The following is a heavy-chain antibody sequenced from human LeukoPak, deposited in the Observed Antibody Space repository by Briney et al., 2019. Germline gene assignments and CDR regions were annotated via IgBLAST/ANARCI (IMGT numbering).Heavy chain of an antibody. V-gene: IGHV3-15*01. CDR2: IKSKTDGGKT. D-gene: IGHD1-26*01. Sequence: PGGSLRLSCAASGFTFSNAWMNWVRQAPGKGLEWVGRIKSKTDGGKTDYAAPVKGRFTVSRDDSKNTLYLQMNSLKTEDTAVYYCTTGQGGSYWENHWGQGTLVTVSS. CDR1: GFTFSNAW. CDR3: TTGQGGSYWENH. J-gene: IGHJ5*02.